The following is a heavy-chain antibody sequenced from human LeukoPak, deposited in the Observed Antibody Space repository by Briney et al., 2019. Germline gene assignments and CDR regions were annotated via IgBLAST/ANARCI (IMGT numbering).Heavy chain of an antibody. CDR2: IIPIFGTA. D-gene: IGHD6-19*01. CDR1: GGTFSSYA. V-gene: IGHV1-69*13. Sequence: SVKVSCKASGGTFSSYAISWVRQAPGQGLEWMGGIIPIFGTANYAQKFQGRVTITADESTSTAYMELSSLRSGDTAVYYCARGVAGSYYYYYMDVWGKGTTVTVSS. CDR3: ARGVAGSYYYYYMDV. J-gene: IGHJ6*03.